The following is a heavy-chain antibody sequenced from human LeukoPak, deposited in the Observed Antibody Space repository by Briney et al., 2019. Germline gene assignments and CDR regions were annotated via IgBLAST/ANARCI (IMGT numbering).Heavy chain of an antibody. V-gene: IGHV4-4*07. CDR2: IYTSGST. CDR1: GGSISSYY. D-gene: IGHD2-2*01. CDR3: ARGGYCSSTSCRRDFDY. J-gene: IGHJ4*02. Sequence: SETLSLTCTVSGGSISSYYWSWIRQPAGKGLEWIGRIYTSGSTNYNPSLKSRVTISVDTSKNQFSLKLSSVTAADTAVYYCARGGYCSSTSCRRDFDYWGQGTLVTVSS.